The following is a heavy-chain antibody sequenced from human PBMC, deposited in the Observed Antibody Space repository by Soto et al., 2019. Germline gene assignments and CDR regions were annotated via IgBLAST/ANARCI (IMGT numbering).Heavy chain of an antibody. Sequence: PGGSLRLSCAASGFTFSSYSMNWVRQAPGRGLEWVSSISSSSSYIYYADSVKGRFTISRDNANNSLYLQMNSLRAEDTAVYYCARLDTLTTVTTLGYFDYWGQGT. CDR3: ARLDTLTTVTTLGYFDY. V-gene: IGHV3-21*01. CDR2: ISSSSSYI. D-gene: IGHD4-17*01. J-gene: IGHJ4*02. CDR1: GFTFSSYS.